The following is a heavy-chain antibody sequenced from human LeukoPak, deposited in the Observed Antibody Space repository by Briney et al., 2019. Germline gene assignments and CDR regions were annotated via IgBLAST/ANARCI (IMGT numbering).Heavy chain of an antibody. J-gene: IGHJ4*02. D-gene: IGHD3-9*01. CDR2: IIPIFGTA. Sequence: ASVKVSCKASGGTFSSYAISWVRQAPGQGLEWMGGIIPIFGTANYAQKFQGRVTITADESTSTAYMELSGLRSEDTAVYYCARDLFYDILTGDWGQGTLVTVSS. CDR3: ARDLFYDILTGD. CDR1: GGTFSSYA. V-gene: IGHV1-69*13.